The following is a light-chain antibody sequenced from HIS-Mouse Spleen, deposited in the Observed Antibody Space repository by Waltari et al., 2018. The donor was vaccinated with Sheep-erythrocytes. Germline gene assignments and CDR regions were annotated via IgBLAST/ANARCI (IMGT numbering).Light chain of an antibody. Sequence: QSALTQPPSASGSPGQSVTISCTGTSSDAGGYNYVSWYQPHPGKAHNLMIYEVSKRPSGVPDRFSGSKSGNTASLTVSGLQAEDEADYYCSSYAGSNNWVFGGGTKLTVL. J-gene: IGLJ3*02. V-gene: IGLV2-8*01. CDR3: SSYAGSNNWV. CDR1: SSDAGGYNY. CDR2: EVS.